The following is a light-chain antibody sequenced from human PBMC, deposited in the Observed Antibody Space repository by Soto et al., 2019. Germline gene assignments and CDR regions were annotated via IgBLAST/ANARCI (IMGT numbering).Light chain of an antibody. V-gene: IGKV3-15*01. CDR1: QSVSSN. Sequence: EIVVTQSPATLSVSPGERATLSCRASQSVSSNLAWYQQKPGQAPRLLIYDASTRATGIPARFSGSGSGTEFTVTISSLQSEDFAVYYCQQYTNWPPMYTFGQGTKLEIK. CDR2: DAS. J-gene: IGKJ2*01. CDR3: QQYTNWPPMYT.